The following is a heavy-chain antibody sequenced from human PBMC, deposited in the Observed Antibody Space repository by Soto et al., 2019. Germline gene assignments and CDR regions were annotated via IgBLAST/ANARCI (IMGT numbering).Heavy chain of an antibody. V-gene: IGHV1-24*01. J-gene: IGHJ5*02. CDR1: GYTLTELS. Sequence: ASVKFSCKVSGYTLTELSMHWVRQAPGKGLEWMGGFDPEDGETIYAQKFQGRVTMTEDTSTDTAYMELSSLRSEDTAVYYCATVPSFVAARPGWFDPWGQGTLVTVSS. CDR3: ATVPSFVAARPGWFDP. D-gene: IGHD6-6*01. CDR2: FDPEDGET.